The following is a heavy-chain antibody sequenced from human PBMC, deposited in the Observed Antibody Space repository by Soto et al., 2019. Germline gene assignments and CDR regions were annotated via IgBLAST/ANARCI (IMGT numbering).Heavy chain of an antibody. V-gene: IGHV1-2*02. J-gene: IGHJ6*01. CDR3: ASRSSGHYSNGVEI. D-gene: IGHD1-26*01. CDR2: ITPDGGGT. CDR1: GYTFSGYY. Sequence: ASVKVSCKASGYTFSGYYVHWMRQISGQGLERLGWITPDGGGTNYEPKFRDRVTLTRDMSLNTVYMELKGLTSDDTAVYFCASRSSGHYSNGVEILGQGTTVIVS.